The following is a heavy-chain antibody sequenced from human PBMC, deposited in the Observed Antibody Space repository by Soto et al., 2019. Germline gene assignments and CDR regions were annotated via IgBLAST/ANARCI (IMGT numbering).Heavy chain of an antibody. J-gene: IGHJ1*01. Sequence: PGGSLRLSCAASGFTFSSYAMHWVRQAPGKGLEYVSGIRNNGGGRYYADSVKGRFTISISRDTSKNSLYLQMNSLRAEDTAVYYCARGRSSTLGGIQHWGQGTLVTVSS. D-gene: IGHD6-13*01. V-gene: IGHV3-64*02. CDR1: GFTFSSYA. CDR2: IRNNGGGR. CDR3: ARGRSSTLGGIQH.